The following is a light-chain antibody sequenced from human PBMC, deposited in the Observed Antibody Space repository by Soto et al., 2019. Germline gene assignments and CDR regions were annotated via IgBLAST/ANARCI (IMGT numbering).Light chain of an antibody. V-gene: IGKV3-20*01. CDR1: QSLSSNY. Sequence: EIVLTHSPGTLSLSPGERAALSCRASQSLSSNYLAWYQQKPGQAPRLLIYGASTRATGVPDRFSGSGSGTDFTLTISRLEPEDFAVFYCHQCDSSPWTFGQGTKVDI. CDR3: HQCDSSPWT. J-gene: IGKJ1*01. CDR2: GAS.